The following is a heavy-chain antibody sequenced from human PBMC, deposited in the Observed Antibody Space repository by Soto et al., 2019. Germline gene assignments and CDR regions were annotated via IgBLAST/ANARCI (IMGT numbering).Heavy chain of an antibody. CDR1: GYTFTGYY. CDR2: INPNSGGT. V-gene: IGHV1-2*04. Sequence: GASVKVSCKASGYTFTGYYMHWVRQAPGQGLEWMGWINPNSGGTNYAQKFQGWVTMTRDTSISTAYMELSRLRSDDTAVYYCARGQLLSFGYSYGQNTYYFDYWGQGTLVTVSS. D-gene: IGHD5-18*01. CDR3: ARGQLLSFGYSYGQNTYYFDY. J-gene: IGHJ4*02.